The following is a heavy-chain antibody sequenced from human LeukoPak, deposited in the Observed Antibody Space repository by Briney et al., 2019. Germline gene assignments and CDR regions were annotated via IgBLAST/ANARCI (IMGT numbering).Heavy chain of an antibody. V-gene: IGHV1-69*13. D-gene: IGHD2-15*01. CDR3: ARVMVVAATRWFDP. CDR2: IIPIFGTA. J-gene: IGHJ5*02. CDR1: GYTFSSYA. Sequence: SVKVSCKASGYTFSSYAISWVRQAPGQGLEWMGGIIPIFGTANYAQKFQGRVTITADESTSTAYMELSSLRSEDTAVYYCARVMVVAATRWFDPWGQGTLVTVSS.